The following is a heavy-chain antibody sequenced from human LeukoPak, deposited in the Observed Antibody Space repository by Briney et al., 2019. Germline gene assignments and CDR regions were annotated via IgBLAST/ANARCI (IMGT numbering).Heavy chain of an antibody. CDR3: ASIAARLRAFDI. V-gene: IGHV4-59*01. D-gene: IGHD6-6*01. J-gene: IGHJ3*02. CDR1: GGSISSYY. Sequence: PSETLSLTCTVSGGSISSYYWSWIRQPPGKGLEWIGYIYYSGSTNYNPSLKSRVTISVDTSKNQFSLKLSSVTAADTAVYYCASIAARLRAFDIWGQGTMVTVSS. CDR2: IYYSGST.